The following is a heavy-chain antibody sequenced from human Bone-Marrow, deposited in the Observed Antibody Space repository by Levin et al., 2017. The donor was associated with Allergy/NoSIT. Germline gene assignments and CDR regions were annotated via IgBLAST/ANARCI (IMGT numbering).Heavy chain of an antibody. J-gene: IGHJ4*02. CDR1: GFTFNSHG. V-gene: IGHV3-30*18. CDR2: ISFDGNNK. Sequence: PGGSLRLSCAASGFTFNSHGMHWVRQAPGKGLEWVAVISFDGNNKDSADSVKGRFTISRDNSKNTLYLQMNSLRPEDTAVYYCAKASGYFGSGTYDNYYFDYWGQGTLVTVSS. CDR3: AKASGYFGSGTYDNYYFDY. D-gene: IGHD3-10*01.